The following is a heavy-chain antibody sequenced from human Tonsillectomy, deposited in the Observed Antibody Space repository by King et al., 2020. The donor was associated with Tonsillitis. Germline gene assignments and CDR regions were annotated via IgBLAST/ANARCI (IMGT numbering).Heavy chain of an antibody. CDR3: ARRAGLSTAVAGKPPHYYYYGMDV. CDR1: GYSFTSYW. CDR2: IYPGDSDT. D-gene: IGHD6-19*01. Sequence: EVQLVESGAEVKKPGESLKISCKGSGYSFTSYWIGWVRQMPGKGLEWMGIIYPGDSDTRYSPSFQGQVTISADKSSSTAYLQWSSLKASDTAMYYCARRAGLSTAVAGKPPHYYYYGMDVWGQGTTVTVFS. J-gene: IGHJ6*02. V-gene: IGHV5-51*01.